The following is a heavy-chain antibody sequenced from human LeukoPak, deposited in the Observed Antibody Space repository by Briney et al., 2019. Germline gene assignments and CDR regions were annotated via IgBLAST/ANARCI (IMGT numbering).Heavy chain of an antibody. CDR1: GFTFSSYG. CDR2: IRYDGSNK. CDR3: TRDQTPYY. J-gene: IGHJ4*02. V-gene: IGHV3-30*02. Sequence: GGSLRLSCAASGFTFSSYGMHWVRQAPGKGLEWVAFIRYDGSNKKYADSLKGRFTISRDDSKSIAYLQMNSLKTEDTAVYYCTRDQTPYYWGQGTLVTVSS.